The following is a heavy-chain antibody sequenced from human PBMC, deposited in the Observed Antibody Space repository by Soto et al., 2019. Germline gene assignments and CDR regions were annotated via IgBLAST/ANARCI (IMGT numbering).Heavy chain of an antibody. V-gene: IGHV3-74*01. Sequence: PGGSLRLSCAASGFTFSSSWMYCVRQAPGKGLEWVARMNSDGSTTSYGDSAKGRFTISRDNAKNTLYLQMNSLRAEDTAVYYCVRARTGDFDYWGQGT. D-gene: IGHD1-1*01. CDR2: MNSDGSTT. CDR1: GFTFSSSW. J-gene: IGHJ4*02. CDR3: VRARTGDFDY.